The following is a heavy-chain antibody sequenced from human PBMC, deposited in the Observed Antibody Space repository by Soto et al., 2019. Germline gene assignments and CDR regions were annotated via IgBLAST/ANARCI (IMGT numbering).Heavy chain of an antibody. CDR1: GFTFSSYA. V-gene: IGHV3-30-3*01. D-gene: IGHD6-13*01. J-gene: IGHJ4*02. CDR2: ISYDGSNK. CDR3: ARDGVPRIYSSSWYFLDY. Sequence: PGGSLSLSCAASGFTFSSYAMHWVRQAPGKGLEWVAVISYDGSNKYYADSVKGRFTISRDNSKNTLYLQMNSLRAEDTAVYYCARDGVPRIYSSSWYFLDYWGQGTLVTVSS.